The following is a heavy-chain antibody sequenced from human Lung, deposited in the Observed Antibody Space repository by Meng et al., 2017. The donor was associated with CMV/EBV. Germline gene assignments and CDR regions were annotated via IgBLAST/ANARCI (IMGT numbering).Heavy chain of an antibody. D-gene: IGHD1-26*01. J-gene: IGHJ4*02. CDR2: IRSKAYGGTT. CDR3: TRNRGSYYFDY. CDR1: GFTFGDYA. V-gene: IGHV3-49*04. Sequence: SCTASGFTFGDYAMTWVRQAPGKGLEWVGCIRSKAYGGTTEYAASVKGRFTISRDDSKSIAYLQMNSLKTEDTAVYYYTRNRGSYYFDYWGQGTXVNGAS.